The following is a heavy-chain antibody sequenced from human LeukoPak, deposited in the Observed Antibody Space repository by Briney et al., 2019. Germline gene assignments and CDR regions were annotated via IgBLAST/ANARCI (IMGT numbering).Heavy chain of an antibody. CDR3: ARGFGGYFKNWFDP. CDR1: GGTFSSYA. J-gene: IGHJ5*02. CDR2: IIPIFGTA. D-gene: IGHD6-13*01. V-gene: IGHV1-69*01. Sequence: GSSVKVSCKASGGTFSSYAISWVRQAPGQGLEWMGGIIPIFGTANYAQKFQGRVTITADESTSTAYMELSSLRSEDTAVYYCARGFGGYFKNWFDPWGQGTLVTVSS.